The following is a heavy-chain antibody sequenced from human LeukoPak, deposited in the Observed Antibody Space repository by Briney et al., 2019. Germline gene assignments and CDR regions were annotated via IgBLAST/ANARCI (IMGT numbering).Heavy chain of an antibody. Sequence: GGSLRLSCAASGFTFSSYAMHWVRQAPGKGLEWVAVISYDGSNKYYADSVKGRFTISRDNSKNTLYLQMNSLRAEDTAVYYCASLIVGAPGDYWGQGTLVTVSS. CDR1: GFTFSSYA. CDR2: ISYDGSNK. CDR3: ASLIVGAPGDY. D-gene: IGHD1-26*01. V-gene: IGHV3-30-3*01. J-gene: IGHJ4*02.